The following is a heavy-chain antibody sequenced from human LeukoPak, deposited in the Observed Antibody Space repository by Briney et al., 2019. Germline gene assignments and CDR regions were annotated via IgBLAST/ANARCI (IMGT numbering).Heavy chain of an antibody. D-gene: IGHD4-17*01. CDR3: ARGPAKGVKTRYYFDY. CDR2: INHSGST. V-gene: IGHV4-34*01. J-gene: IGHJ4*02. CDR1: GGSFSGYY. Sequence: SETLSLTCAVYGGSFSGYYWSWIRQPPGKGLEWIGEINHSGSTNYNPSLKSRVTISVDTSKNQFSLKLSSVTAADTAVYYCARGPAKGVKTRYYFDYWGQGTLVTVSS.